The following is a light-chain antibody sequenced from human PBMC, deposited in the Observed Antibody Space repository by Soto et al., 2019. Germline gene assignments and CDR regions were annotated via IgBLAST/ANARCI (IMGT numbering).Light chain of an antibody. Sequence: QSVLTQPASVSGSPGQSITISCTGTSSDVGGYNYVSWYQQHPGKAPKLMIYDVTNRPSGVSNRFSGSKSDNTASLTISGLQAEDEADYYCSSYRRISTSSTLVVFGGGTKVTVL. J-gene: IGLJ2*01. CDR1: SSDVGGYNY. V-gene: IGLV2-14*01. CDR3: SSYRRISTSSTLVV. CDR2: DVT.